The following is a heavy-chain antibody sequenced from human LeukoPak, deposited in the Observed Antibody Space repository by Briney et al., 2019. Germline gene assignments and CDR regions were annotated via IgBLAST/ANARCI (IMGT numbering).Heavy chain of an antibody. CDR3: ARESTVVTPLYYYYYYGVDV. Sequence: GASVKVSCKASGGTFSSYAISWVRQAPGQGLEWMGGIIPIFGTANYAQKFQGRVTITADESTSTAYMELSSLRSEDTAVYYCARESTVVTPLYYYYYYGVDVWGQGTTVTVSS. V-gene: IGHV1-69*13. D-gene: IGHD4-23*01. CDR2: IIPIFGTA. CDR1: GGTFSSYA. J-gene: IGHJ6*02.